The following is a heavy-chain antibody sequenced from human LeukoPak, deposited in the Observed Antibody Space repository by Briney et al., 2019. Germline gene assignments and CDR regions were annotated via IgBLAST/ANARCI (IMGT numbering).Heavy chain of an antibody. CDR1: GYTFTSYD. D-gene: IGHD3-22*01. CDR3: ARGQYYYDSSGYHDAFDI. CDR2: MNPNSGNT. J-gene: IGHJ3*02. Sequence: ASVKVSCKASGYTFTSYDINWVRQATGQGLEWMGWMNPNSGNTGYAQKFQGRVTITRNTSISAAYMELSSLRSEDTAVYYCARGQYYYDSSGYHDAFDIWGRGTMVTVSS. V-gene: IGHV1-8*03.